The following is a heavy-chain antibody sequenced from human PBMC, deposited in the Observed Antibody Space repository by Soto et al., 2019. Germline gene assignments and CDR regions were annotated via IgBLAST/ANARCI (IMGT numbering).Heavy chain of an antibody. J-gene: IGHJ6*02. D-gene: IGHD2-15*01. CDR1: GGSISSSN. CDR2: ISGSGGST. Sequence: ETLSLTCAVSGGSISSSNWWSWVRQAPGKGLEWVSAISGSGGSTYYADSVKGRFTISRDNSKNTLYLQMNSLRAEDTAVYYCAKDLYCSGGSCRRPYYYYGMDVWGQGTTVTVSS. V-gene: IGHV3-23*01. CDR3: AKDLYCSGGSCRRPYYYYGMDV.